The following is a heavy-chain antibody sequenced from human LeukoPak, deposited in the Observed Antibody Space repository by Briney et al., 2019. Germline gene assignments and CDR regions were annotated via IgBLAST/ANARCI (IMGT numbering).Heavy chain of an antibody. CDR2: ISTSGDGT. CDR1: GFTFSSHG. Sequence: GGSLRLSCAASGFTFSSHGMSWVRQTPGKGLEWVSSISTSGDGTVYADSVKGRVTISRDNSKNTLYLQMNSLRAGDTAVYSCAKNLLGSGAYSWYFDLWGRGTLVTVSS. D-gene: IGHD1-26*01. CDR3: AKNLLGSGAYSWYFDL. J-gene: IGHJ2*01. V-gene: IGHV3-23*01.